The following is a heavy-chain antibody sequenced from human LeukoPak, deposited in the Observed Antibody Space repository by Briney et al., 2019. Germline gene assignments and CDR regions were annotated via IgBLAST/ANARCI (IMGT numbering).Heavy chain of an antibody. CDR2: IYYSGST. Sequence: PSQTLSLTCTVSGGSISSGGYYWSWIRQHPGKGLEWIGYIYYSGSTYYNPSLKSRVTISVDTSKNQFSLKLSSVTAADTAVYYCARAETLGPNHWFDPWGQGTLVTVSS. CDR1: GGSISSGGYY. CDR3: ARAETLGPNHWFDP. J-gene: IGHJ5*02. V-gene: IGHV4-31*03. D-gene: IGHD5-24*01.